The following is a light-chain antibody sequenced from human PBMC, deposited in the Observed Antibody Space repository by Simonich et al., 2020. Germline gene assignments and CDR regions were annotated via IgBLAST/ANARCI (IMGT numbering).Light chain of an antibody. CDR3: QQYNSYWT. V-gene: IGKV1-5*03. J-gene: IGKJ1*01. CDR1: QSISSW. Sequence: DIQMTQSLSTLSASVGDRVTITCRSSQSISSWLAWYQQKPGKAPKLLIYKASSLESGVPSRFSGSGSGTEFTLTISSLQNDDFATYYCQQYNSYWTFGQGTKVEIK. CDR2: KAS.